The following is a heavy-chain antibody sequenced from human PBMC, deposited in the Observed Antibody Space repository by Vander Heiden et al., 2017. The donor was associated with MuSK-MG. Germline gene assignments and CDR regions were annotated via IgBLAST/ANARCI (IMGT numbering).Heavy chain of an antibody. J-gene: IGHJ4*02. CDR1: GFTFSSYW. D-gene: IGHD6-19*01. V-gene: IGHV3-7*01. CDR3: ARAPPEGSGWYEGWEYFDY. Sequence: CAASGFTFSSYWMSWVRQAPGKGLEWVANIKQDGSEKYYVDSVKGRFTISRDNAKNSLYLQMNSLRAEDTAVYYCARAPPEGSGWYEGWEYFDYWGQGTLVTVSS. CDR2: IKQDGSEK.